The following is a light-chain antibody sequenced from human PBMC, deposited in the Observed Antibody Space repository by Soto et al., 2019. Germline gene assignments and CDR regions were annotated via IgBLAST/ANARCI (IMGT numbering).Light chain of an antibody. Sequence: EIVMTQSPATLSVSPGERATLSCRASQSVSSNLAWYQQKPGQAPRLLIYGASTRATGIPARFSGSGSGTEFTLTISSLQSEEVAVYYCQQYNNGPPVTFGQGTKV. CDR1: QSVSSN. J-gene: IGKJ1*01. V-gene: IGKV3-15*01. CDR3: QQYNNGPPVT. CDR2: GAS.